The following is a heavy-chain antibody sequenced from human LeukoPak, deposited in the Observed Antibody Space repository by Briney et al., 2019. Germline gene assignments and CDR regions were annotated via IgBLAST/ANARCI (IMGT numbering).Heavy chain of an antibody. CDR1: GFTFDDYA. Sequence: GGSLRLSCAASGFTFDDYAMHWVRQAPGKGLEWVSGISWNSGSIGYADSVKGRFTISRDNAKSSLYLQMDSLRAEDTAVYYCAREYCSGGNCYSAFDIWGQGTMVTVSS. J-gene: IGHJ3*02. CDR3: AREYCSGGNCYSAFDI. CDR2: ISWNSGSI. D-gene: IGHD2-15*01. V-gene: IGHV3-9*01.